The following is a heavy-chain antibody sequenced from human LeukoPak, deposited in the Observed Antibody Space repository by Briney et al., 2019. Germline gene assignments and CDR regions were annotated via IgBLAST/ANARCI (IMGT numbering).Heavy chain of an antibody. J-gene: IGHJ4*02. CDR2: IIPIFGTA. D-gene: IGHD5-18*01. V-gene: IGHV1-69*13. CDR3: ARTRRVQLWLRGYFDY. CDR1: GGTFSSYA. Sequence: SVKVSCKASGGTFSSYAISWVRQAPGQGLEWMGGIIPIFGTANYAQKFQGRVTITADESTSTAYMELSSLRSEDTAVYYCARTRRVQLWLRGYFDYWGQGTLVTVSS.